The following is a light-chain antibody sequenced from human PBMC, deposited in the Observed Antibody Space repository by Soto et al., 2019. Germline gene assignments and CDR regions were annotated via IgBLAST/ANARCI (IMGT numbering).Light chain of an antibody. Sequence: DIQLTQSPSFLSASVGDRVTITCRASLGISSYLAWYQQKPGKAPKLLVYAASTLQSGVPSRFSASGSGTEFTLTISSLQPEEFATYYCQQLNSYPYTFGQGTKLEIK. J-gene: IGKJ2*01. CDR3: QQLNSYPYT. CDR2: AAS. CDR1: LGISSY. V-gene: IGKV1-9*01.